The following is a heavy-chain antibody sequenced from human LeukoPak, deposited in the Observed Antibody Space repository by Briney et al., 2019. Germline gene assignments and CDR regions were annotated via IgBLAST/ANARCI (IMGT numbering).Heavy chain of an antibody. J-gene: IGHJ6*02. CDR3: GRGLYCSSTSCYYYGMDV. V-gene: IGHV4-39*01. CDR1: GGSISSSSYY. D-gene: IGHD2-2*01. Sequence: SETLSLTCTVSGGSISSSSYYWGWIRQPPGKGLEWIGSIYYSGSTYYNPSLKSRVTISVDTSKNQFSLKLSSVTAADTAVYYCGRGLYCSSTSCYYYGMDVWGQGTTVTVSS. CDR2: IYYSGST.